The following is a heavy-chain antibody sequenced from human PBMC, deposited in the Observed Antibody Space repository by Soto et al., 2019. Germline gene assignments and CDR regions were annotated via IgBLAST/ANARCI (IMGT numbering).Heavy chain of an antibody. CDR2: ISGSGGST. Sequence: GGSLRLSCAASGFTFSSYAMSWVRQAPGKGLEWVSAISGSGGSTYYADSVKGRFTISRDNSKNTLYLQMNSLRAEDTAVYYCAKEGPGLLWFGELLQSYYGMDVWGQGTTVTSP. J-gene: IGHJ6*02. CDR3: AKEGPGLLWFGELLQSYYGMDV. D-gene: IGHD3-10*01. CDR1: GFTFSSYA. V-gene: IGHV3-23*01.